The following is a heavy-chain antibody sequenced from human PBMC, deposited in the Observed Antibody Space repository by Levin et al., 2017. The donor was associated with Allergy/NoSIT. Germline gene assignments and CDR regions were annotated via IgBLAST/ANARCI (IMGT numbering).Heavy chain of an antibody. J-gene: IGHJ6*02. CDR3: AKINVRGVLIFRGMDV. V-gene: IGHV4-34*01. CDR1: GGSFSGNY. Sequence: SSETLSLTCAVYGGSFSGNYWTWIRQPPGKGLEWIGEISQSGSTNYNPSLKTRVTISVDTSKNQFSLKLTSVTAADTAVYYCAKINVRGVLIFRGMDVWGQGTTVTVSS. CDR2: ISQSGST. D-gene: IGHD3-10*02.